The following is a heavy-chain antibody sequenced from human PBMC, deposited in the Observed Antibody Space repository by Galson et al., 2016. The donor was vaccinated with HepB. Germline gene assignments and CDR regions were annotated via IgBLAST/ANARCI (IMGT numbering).Heavy chain of an antibody. CDR1: GFTVSGNY. CDR2: IYSGGST. D-gene: IGHD2-8*02. CDR3: ARRSDSLLVVTGDC. Sequence: SLRLSCAASGFTVSGNYMTWVRQAPGKGPEWVSVIYSGGSTSYADSVKGRFTISRDSSKNTLYLQMNSLRPEDTAVYYCARRSDSLLVVTGDCWGQGTLVTVSS. J-gene: IGHJ4*02. V-gene: IGHV3-53*05.